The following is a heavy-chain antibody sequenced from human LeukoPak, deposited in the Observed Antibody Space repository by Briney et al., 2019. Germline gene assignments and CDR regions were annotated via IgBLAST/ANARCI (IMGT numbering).Heavy chain of an antibody. J-gene: IGHJ5*02. D-gene: IGHD1-26*01. CDR1: GFTFSSYD. CDR2: VSGSGDST. Sequence: GGSLRLSCAASGFTFSSYDMSWVRQAPGKGLEWVSGVSGSGDSTHYADSVKRRFTISRDNSKNTLYLQMNSLRAEDTAVYYCAVHHGSYYLGRWFDPWGQGTLVTVSS. CDR3: AVHHGSYYLGRWFDP. V-gene: IGHV3-23*01.